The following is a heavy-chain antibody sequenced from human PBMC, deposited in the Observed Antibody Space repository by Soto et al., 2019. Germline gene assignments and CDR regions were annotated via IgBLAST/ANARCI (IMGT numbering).Heavy chain of an antibody. CDR1: GFFLSDYG. V-gene: IGHV3-33*05. CDR2: ISYDGSSE. CDR3: ARGGGLNQLLSGSDH. D-gene: IGHD2-2*01. Sequence: QVQLVESGGGVVQPGGSLRLSCTVSGFFLSDYGMHWVRQAPGKGLEWVAAISYDGSSEYYSDSVKGRFTTSRDNSRNTLFLHMNRLRVEDRAVYYCARGGGLNQLLSGSDHWGLGTLVTVSS. J-gene: IGHJ4*02.